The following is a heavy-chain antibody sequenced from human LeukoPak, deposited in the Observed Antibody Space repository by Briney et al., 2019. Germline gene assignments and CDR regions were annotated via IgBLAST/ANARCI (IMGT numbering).Heavy chain of an antibody. CDR3: DVGILRGPDY. V-gene: IGHV4-38-2*02. J-gene: IGHJ4*02. CDR1: GSSISSNYY. CDR2: IYHSGST. Sequence: PSETLSLTCTVSGSSISSNYYWGWIRQPPGKGLEWIGSIYHSGSTYYNPSHKSRVTISVDTSKNHFSLKLTSMTAADTAVYYCDVGILRGPDYWGQGTLVTVSS. D-gene: IGHD1-26*01.